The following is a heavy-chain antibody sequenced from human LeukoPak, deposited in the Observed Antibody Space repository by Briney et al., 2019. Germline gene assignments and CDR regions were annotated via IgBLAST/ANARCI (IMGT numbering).Heavy chain of an antibody. Sequence: GGSLRLSCAASGFTFSSYAMHWVRQAPGKGLEWVAVISYDGSNKYYADSVKGRFTISRDNSKNTLYLQMSSLRAEDTAVYYCARALEPEGYWGQGTLVTVSS. J-gene: IGHJ4*02. CDR2: ISYDGSNK. CDR1: GFTFSSYA. D-gene: IGHD1-1*01. CDR3: ARALEPEGY. V-gene: IGHV3-30-3*01.